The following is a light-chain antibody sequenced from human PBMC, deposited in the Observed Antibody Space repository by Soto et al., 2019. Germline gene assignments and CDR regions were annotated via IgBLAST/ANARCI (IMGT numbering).Light chain of an antibody. CDR3: AAWDDSLNGYV. J-gene: IGLJ1*01. V-gene: IGLV1-44*01. CDR1: SSNIGSNT. Sequence: TVLAQRRAAFESPGQRVTISCTGSSSNIGSNTVNWYQQLPGTAPKLLIYSNNQRPSGVPDRFSGSKSGTSASLAISGLQSEDEADYYCAAWDDSLNGYVFGTGTKVTVL. CDR2: SNN.